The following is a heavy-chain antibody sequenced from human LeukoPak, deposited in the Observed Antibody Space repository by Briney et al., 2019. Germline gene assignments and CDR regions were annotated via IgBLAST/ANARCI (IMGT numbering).Heavy chain of an antibody. CDR3: ARDGYDSI. Sequence: PVGSLRLSCAASGFSFSDYWMSWVRQASGKGLEWVANIRRDGGEKHYVDSVKGRFTISRDNAKNSLYLQMNSLRAEDTAVYYCARDGYDSIWGQGTRVTVSS. CDR1: GFSFSDYW. CDR2: IRRDGGEK. D-gene: IGHD3-22*01. J-gene: IGHJ4*02. V-gene: IGHV3-7*01.